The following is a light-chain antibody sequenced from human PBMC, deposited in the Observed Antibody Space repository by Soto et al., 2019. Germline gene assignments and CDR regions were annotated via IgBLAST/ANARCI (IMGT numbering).Light chain of an antibody. CDR2: DVS. CDR3: CSYAGSYTFVV. CDR1: SSNLGSNS. V-gene: IGLV1-44*01. Sequence: QSVLTQPPSASGTPGQRVTISCSGSSSNLGSNSVNWYQQVPGTAPKLMIYDVSKRPSGVPDRFSGSKSGNTASLTISGLQAEDEADYYCCSYAGSYTFVVFGGGTKLTVL. J-gene: IGLJ2*01.